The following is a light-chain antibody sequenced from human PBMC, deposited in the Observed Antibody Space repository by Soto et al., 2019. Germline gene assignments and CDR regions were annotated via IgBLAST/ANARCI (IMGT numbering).Light chain of an antibody. J-gene: IGKJ1*01. CDR1: QSISTW. CDR3: QQYNNYCPT. CDR2: DAS. V-gene: IGKV1-5*01. Sequence: DIQMTQSPSTLSASIGDRVTITCRASQSISTWLAWYQQKPGKAPKLLIYDASSLVSGAPSRFSGSGSGTEFTLTIRSLQPDDFATYYCQQYNNYCPTFGQGTKVEIK.